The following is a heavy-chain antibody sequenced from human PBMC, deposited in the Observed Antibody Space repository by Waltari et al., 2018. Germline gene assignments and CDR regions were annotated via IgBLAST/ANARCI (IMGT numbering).Heavy chain of an antibody. J-gene: IGHJ4*02. CDR1: GYTFTSYA. CDR2: INAGNGNT. V-gene: IGHV1-3*01. D-gene: IGHD6-13*01. CDR3: ARDFEAAAGNY. Sequence: QVQLVQSGAEVKKPGASVKVSCKASGYTFTSYAMHWVRQAPGQRLEWMGWINAGNGNTKYSQKFQGRVTITRDTSASTAYMELSSLRSEDTAVYYCARDFEAAAGNYWGQGTLVTVSS.